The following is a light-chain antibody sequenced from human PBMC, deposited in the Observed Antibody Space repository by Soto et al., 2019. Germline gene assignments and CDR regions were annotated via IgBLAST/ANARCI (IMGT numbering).Light chain of an antibody. CDR2: DAS. Sequence: ILLTQSPATLSLSPGERLTLTCRASQSVSSYLAWYQQKPGQAPRHLIYDASNRANGIPARFSGSGSGTDFTLTISSLEPEDFAVYYCQQRSNWHPITFGQGTRLEIK. J-gene: IGKJ5*01. V-gene: IGKV3-11*01. CDR3: QQRSNWHPIT. CDR1: QSVSSY.